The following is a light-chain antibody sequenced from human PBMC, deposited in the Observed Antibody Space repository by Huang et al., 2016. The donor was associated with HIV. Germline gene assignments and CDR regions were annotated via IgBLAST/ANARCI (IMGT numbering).Light chain of an antibody. CDR1: QIISTY. V-gene: IGKV1-39*01. Sequence: DIQMTQSPSSLSAFVGDRVTITCRASQIISTYLNWYQQKPGKAPKLLIYAASSLQSGVPSRLSGSGSGTDFALTISRLQPEDFATYYCQQSYSTTWTFGQGTKVEIK. CDR2: AAS. J-gene: IGKJ1*01. CDR3: QQSYSTTWT.